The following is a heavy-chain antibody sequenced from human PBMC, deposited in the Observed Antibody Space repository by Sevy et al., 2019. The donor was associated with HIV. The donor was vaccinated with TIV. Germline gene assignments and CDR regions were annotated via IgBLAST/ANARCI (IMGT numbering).Heavy chain of an antibody. CDR3: ASTSSYGSGNYFDY. V-gene: IGHV1-18*01. CDR1: GCTFTIYG. CDR2: ISAYSGNR. Sequence: ASVKVSCKASGCTFTIYGISWVGQAPEQGLEWMGWISAYSGNRNYAQNLQGRATMTTDTSRPTAYIELRSLRFDDTAVYYCASTSSYGSGNYFDYWGQGTLVTVSS. J-gene: IGHJ4*02. D-gene: IGHD3-10*01.